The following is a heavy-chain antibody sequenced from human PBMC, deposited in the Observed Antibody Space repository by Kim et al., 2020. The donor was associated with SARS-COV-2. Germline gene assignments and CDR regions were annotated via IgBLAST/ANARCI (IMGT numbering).Heavy chain of an antibody. D-gene: IGHD4-17*01. Sequence: YADSVKGRFTISRDNAKNSLYLQMNSLRAEDTAVYYCASYGDYYKRGFDYWGQGTLVTVSS. J-gene: IGHJ4*02. V-gene: IGHV3-21*01. CDR3: ASYGDYYKRGFDY.